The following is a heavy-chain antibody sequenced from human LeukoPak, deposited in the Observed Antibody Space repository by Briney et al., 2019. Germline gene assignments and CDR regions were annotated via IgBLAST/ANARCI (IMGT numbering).Heavy chain of an antibody. CDR1: RGSISNSY. Sequence: SETLSITCSDSRGSISNSYWTWIRQPPLKALPSIGYIHDTGSTIYNPSLKSRVTISVDTSKNQFSLKLSSMTVADTAVYFCARLLGVRRGVITGWFDPWGQGTQVTVSS. V-gene: IGHV4-59*08. D-gene: IGHD3-10*01. CDR3: ARLLGVRRGVITGWFDP. CDR2: IHDTGST. J-gene: IGHJ5*02.